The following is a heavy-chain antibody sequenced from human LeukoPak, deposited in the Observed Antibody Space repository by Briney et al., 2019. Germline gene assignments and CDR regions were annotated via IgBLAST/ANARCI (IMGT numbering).Heavy chain of an antibody. Sequence: SETLSLTCTVSGGSISSSSYCWGWIRQPPGKGLEWIGSIYYSGSTYYNPSLKSRVTISVDTSKNQFSLKLSSVTAADTAVYYCARSYSSSYYGSGSYPYWGQGTLVTVSS. V-gene: IGHV4-39*07. D-gene: IGHD3-10*01. J-gene: IGHJ4*02. CDR2: IYYSGST. CDR3: ARSYSSSYYGSGSYPY. CDR1: GGSISSSSYC.